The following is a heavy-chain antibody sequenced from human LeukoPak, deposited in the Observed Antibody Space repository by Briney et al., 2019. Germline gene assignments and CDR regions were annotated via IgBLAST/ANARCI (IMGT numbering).Heavy chain of an antibody. CDR3: ARGGASQQWYYFDF. Sequence: ASVKVSCKASGYTFTSYGISWVRQAPGQRLEWMGWINAGNGNTEYSQRFRDRVSITRDTSASTAYMELSSLISEDTAIYYCARGGASQQWYYFDFWGQGTLVTVSS. J-gene: IGHJ4*02. D-gene: IGHD5-18*01. CDR1: GYTFTSYG. V-gene: IGHV1-3*01. CDR2: INAGNGNT.